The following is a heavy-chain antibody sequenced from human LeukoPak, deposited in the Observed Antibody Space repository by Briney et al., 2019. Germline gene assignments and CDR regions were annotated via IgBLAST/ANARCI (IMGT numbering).Heavy chain of an antibody. J-gene: IGHJ4*02. CDR3: ARSIMITSQFDY. V-gene: IGHV4-61*01. D-gene: IGHD3-16*01. CDR1: GGSVSSGSYY. Sequence: SETLSLTCTVSGGSVSSGSYYWSWIWQPPGKGLEWIGYIYYSGSTNYNPSLKSRVTISVDTSKNQFSLKLSSVTAADTAVYYCARSIMITSQFDYWGQGTLVTVSS. CDR2: IYYSGST.